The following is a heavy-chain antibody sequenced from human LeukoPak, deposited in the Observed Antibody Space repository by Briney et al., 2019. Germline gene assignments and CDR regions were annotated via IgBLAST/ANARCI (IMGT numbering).Heavy chain of an antibody. Sequence: SETLSLTCAVYGGSFSGYYWSWIRQSPGKGLEWIGEINHSGSTNYNPSLKSRVTISVDTSKNQFSLKLSSVTAADTAVYYCARYLDYGGNSRVFQHWGQGTLVTVSS. J-gene: IGHJ1*01. CDR1: GGSFSGYY. CDR3: ARYLDYGGNSRVFQH. V-gene: IGHV4-34*01. CDR2: INHSGST. D-gene: IGHD4-23*01.